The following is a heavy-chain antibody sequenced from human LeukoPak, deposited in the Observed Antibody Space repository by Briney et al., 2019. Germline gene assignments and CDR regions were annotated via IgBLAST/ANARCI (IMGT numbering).Heavy chain of an antibody. CDR3: ARAVGYSSSWYNWFDP. CDR1: GGTFSSYA. Sequence: SVKVSCKASGGTFSSYAISWVRQAPGQGLEWMGGIIPIFGTANYAQKFQGRVTITTDESTSTAYMELSSLRSEDTAVYYCARAVGYSSSWYNWFDPWGQGTLVTVSS. CDR2: IIPIFGTA. D-gene: IGHD6-13*01. J-gene: IGHJ5*02. V-gene: IGHV1-69*05.